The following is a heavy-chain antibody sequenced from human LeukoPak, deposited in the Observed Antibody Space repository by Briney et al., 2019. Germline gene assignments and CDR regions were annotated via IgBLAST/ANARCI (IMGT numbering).Heavy chain of an antibody. J-gene: IGHJ4*02. V-gene: IGHV3-30-3*01. CDR2: ISYDGSKK. CDR3: ARDLSGWYTFDY. D-gene: IGHD6-19*01. Sequence: PGRSLRLSCAASGFTFRSYGIHWVRQAPGKGLEWEAAISYDGSKKYYADSVKGRFTISRDNSKNTLYVQMNSLRVEDTAVYYCARDLSGWYTFDYWGQGTLVTVSS. CDR1: GFTFRSYG.